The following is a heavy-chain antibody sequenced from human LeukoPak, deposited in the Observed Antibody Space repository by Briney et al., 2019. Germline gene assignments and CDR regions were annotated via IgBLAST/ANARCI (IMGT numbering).Heavy chain of an antibody. D-gene: IGHD3-22*01. CDR3: ATEYYYDSSGYYY. CDR1: GYTFTGYY. J-gene: IGHJ4*02. CDR2: INPNSGGT. V-gene: IGHV1-2*06. Sequence: ASVKVSCKASGYTFTGYYMHWVRQAPGQGLEWMGRINPNSGGTNYAQKSQGRVTMTRDTSISTAYMELSRLRSDDTAVYYCATEYYYDSSGYYYWGQGTLVTVSS.